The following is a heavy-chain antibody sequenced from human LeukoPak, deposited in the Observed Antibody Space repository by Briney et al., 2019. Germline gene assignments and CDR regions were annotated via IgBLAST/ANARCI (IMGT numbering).Heavy chain of an antibody. D-gene: IGHD3-16*02. CDR2: INHSGST. CDR3: ARAQIMITFGGVIVNAFDI. Sequence: ETLSLTCAVYGGSFSGYYWSWIRQPPGKGLEWIGEINHSGSTYYNPSLKSRVTISVDRSKNQFSLKLSSVTAADTAVYYCARAQIMITFGGVIVNAFDIWGQGTMVTVSS. CDR1: GGSFSGYY. J-gene: IGHJ3*02. V-gene: IGHV4-34*01.